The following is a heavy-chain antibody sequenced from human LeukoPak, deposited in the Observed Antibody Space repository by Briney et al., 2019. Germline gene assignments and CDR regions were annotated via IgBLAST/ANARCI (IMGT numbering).Heavy chain of an antibody. Sequence: GGSLRLSCAASGFTFSSYSMNWVRQAPGKGLEWVSSISSSSSYIYYADSVKGRFTISRGNAKNSLYLQMNSLRAEDTAVYYCARLDGITGTTDDYWGQGTLVTVSS. J-gene: IGHJ4*02. CDR1: GFTFSSYS. V-gene: IGHV3-21*01. D-gene: IGHD1-7*01. CDR2: ISSSSSYI. CDR3: ARLDGITGTTDDY.